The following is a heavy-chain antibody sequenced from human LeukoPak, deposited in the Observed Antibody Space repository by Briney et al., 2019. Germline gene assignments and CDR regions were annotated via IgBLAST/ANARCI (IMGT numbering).Heavy chain of an antibody. J-gene: IGHJ5*02. Sequence: ASVKVSCKASGYSFTDYAMHWVRQAPGQRLEWMGWISAYNGNTNYAQKLQGRVTMTTDTSTSTAYMELRSLRSDDTAVYYCARDYYDSSGYYYGWFDPWGQGILVTVSS. CDR1: GYSFTDYA. CDR2: ISAYNGNT. D-gene: IGHD3-22*01. V-gene: IGHV1-18*01. CDR3: ARDYYDSSGYYYGWFDP.